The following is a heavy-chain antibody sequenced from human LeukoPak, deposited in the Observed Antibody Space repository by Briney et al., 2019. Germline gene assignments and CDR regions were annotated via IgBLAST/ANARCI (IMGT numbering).Heavy chain of an antibody. V-gene: IGHV3-30*03. CDR1: GFTFSTYG. CDR2: ISKDGSDK. J-gene: IGHJ4*02. D-gene: IGHD6-13*01. Sequence: GGSLRLSCVVSGFTFSTYGMHWVRQAPGKGLEWVAVISKDGSDKYYADSVKGRLTISRDNSKNTLYLQMNSLRAEDTAVYYCARDDSSSWYGPEDYWGQGTLVTVSS. CDR3: ARDDSSSWYGPEDY.